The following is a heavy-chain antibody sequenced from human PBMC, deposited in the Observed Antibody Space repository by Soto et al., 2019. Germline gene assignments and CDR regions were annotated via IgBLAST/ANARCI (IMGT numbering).Heavy chain of an antibody. CDR3: ARLAVVVVAASESYYYYYMDV. CDR1: GGSISSSSYY. Sequence: SETLSLTCTVSGGSISSSSYYWGWIRQPPGKGLEWIGSIYYSGSTYYNPSLKSRVTISVDTSKNQFSLKLSSVTAADTAVYYCARLAVVVVAASESYYYYYMDVWGKGTTVTVSS. V-gene: IGHV4-39*07. J-gene: IGHJ6*03. D-gene: IGHD2-15*01. CDR2: IYYSGST.